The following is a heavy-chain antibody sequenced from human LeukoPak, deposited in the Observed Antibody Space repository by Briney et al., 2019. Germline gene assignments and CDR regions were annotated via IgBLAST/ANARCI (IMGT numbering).Heavy chain of an antibody. CDR3: AREDTQGTARFPFDY. CDR2: IYNSGST. V-gene: IGHV4-61*02. J-gene: IGHJ4*02. Sequence: PSETLSLTCTVSSGSISSGNYYWSWIRQPAGKGLEWIGRIYNSGSTNYNPSLKSRVTISVDTSKNQFSLKLYSVTAADTAVYYCAREDTQGTARFPFDYWGQGTLVTVSS. D-gene: IGHD6-6*01. CDR1: SGSISSGNYY.